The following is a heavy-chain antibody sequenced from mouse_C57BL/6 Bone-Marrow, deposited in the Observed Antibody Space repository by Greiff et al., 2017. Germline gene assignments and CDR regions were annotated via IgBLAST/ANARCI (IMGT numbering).Heavy chain of an antibody. CDR1: GYTFPGYW. CDR3: TRYPRLLQRYYAMDY. J-gene: IGHJ4*01. Sequence: QVQLKESGAELMKPGASVKLSCKATGYTFPGYWIVWVKQRPGHGLEWIGEILPGSGSTNYNEKFKGKATFTSDTSSNTAYMQLSSLTTEDSAIYYCTRYPRLLQRYYAMDYWGQGTSVTVSS. D-gene: IGHD2-3*01. CDR2: ILPGSGST. V-gene: IGHV1-9*01.